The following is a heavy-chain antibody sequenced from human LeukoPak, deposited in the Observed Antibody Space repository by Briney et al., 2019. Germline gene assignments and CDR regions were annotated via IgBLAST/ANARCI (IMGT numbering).Heavy chain of an antibody. V-gene: IGHV3-7*01. J-gene: IGHJ4*02. D-gene: IGHD1-1*01. CDR1: GFTFSNYW. CDR3: ARDGNILYDY. CDR2: IKQDGSEK. Sequence: GGSLRLSCAASGFTFSNYWMSWVRQTPGKGLEWVANIKQDGSEKNYLDSVKGRFTISRDNTKNSLYLQMNSLSAEDAAVYYCARDGNILYDYWGQGTLVTVSA.